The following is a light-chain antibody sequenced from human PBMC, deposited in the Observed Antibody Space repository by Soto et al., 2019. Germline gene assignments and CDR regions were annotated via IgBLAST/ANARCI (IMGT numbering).Light chain of an antibody. CDR1: QGVSTTY. V-gene: IGKV3-20*01. CDR3: QQYGTSPRT. J-gene: IGKJ1*01. CDR2: GSS. Sequence: EIVLTQSPGTLSLFSGERATFSCRASQGVSTTYLAWYQHKPGQAPRLLIYGSSSRATGVPDRFSGSGSGRDFTLTISRLEPEDSAVYYCQQYGTSPRTFGQGTKVEIK.